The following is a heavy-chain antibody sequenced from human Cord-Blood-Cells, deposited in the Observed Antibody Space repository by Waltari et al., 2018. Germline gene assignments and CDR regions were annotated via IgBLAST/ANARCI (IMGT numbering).Heavy chain of an antibody. CDR1: RGTFSSYA. D-gene: IGHD2-8*01. V-gene: IGHV1-69*06. CDR3: AREGGYCTNGVCYTGAAFDI. Sequence: QVQLVQSGAEVKKPGSSVKVSCKASRGTFSSYAISWVRQAPGQGLEWMGGIIPIFGTANYAQKFQGRVTITADKSTSTAYMELSSLRSEDTAVYYCAREGGYCTNGVCYTGAAFDIWGQGTMVTVSS. J-gene: IGHJ3*02. CDR2: IIPIFGTA.